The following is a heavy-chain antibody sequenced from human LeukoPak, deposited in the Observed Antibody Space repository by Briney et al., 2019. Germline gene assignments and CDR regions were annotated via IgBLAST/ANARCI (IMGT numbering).Heavy chain of an antibody. V-gene: IGHV3-9*01. CDR2: ITWNSGTI. CDR3: AKGSDSGWYQDY. CDR1: GFRLDDYA. D-gene: IGHD6-19*01. Sequence: GGSLRLSCAASGFRLDDYAMYWVRHAPGKGLEWVSGITWNSGTIDYADSVKGRFTISRDNAKSSLYLQMNSLRAEDTAFYYCAKGSDSGWYQDYWGQGTLVTVST. J-gene: IGHJ4*02.